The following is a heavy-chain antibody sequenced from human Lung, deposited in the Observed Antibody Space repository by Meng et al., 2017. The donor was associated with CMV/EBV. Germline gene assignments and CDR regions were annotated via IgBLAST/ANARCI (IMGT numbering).Heavy chain of an antibody. CDR3: AKSSDNGWSS. D-gene: IGHD6-19*01. V-gene: IGHV1-2*06. J-gene: IGHJ4*01. CDR2: VNPISDDT. CDR1: GYSFSGFY. Sequence: VQLVQSGAEVKRPGASVKISCQASGYSFSGFYLNWARQAPGHGLEWLGRVNPISDDTHLAQKFEGRIPVTRGATINTAFMELTRLRPDDTAVYYCAKSSDNGWSSWGPGTLLTVSS.